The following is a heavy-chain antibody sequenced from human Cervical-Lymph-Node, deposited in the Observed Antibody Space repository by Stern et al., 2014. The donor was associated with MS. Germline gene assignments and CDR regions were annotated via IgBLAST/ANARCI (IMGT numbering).Heavy chain of an antibody. D-gene: IGHD4-23*01. CDR3: AREGGNTAEYFQH. CDR2: IWYDGSNR. V-gene: IGHV3-33*01. Sequence: VQLVESGGGVVQPGRSLRLSCAASGFTFSGRGMHWVRQAPGKGLEGLAIIWYDGSNRYYADSVKGRFTISRDNSKNTLYLQMNSLRAEDTAVYYCAREGGNTAEYFQHWGQGTLVTVSS. J-gene: IGHJ1*01. CDR1: GFTFSGRG.